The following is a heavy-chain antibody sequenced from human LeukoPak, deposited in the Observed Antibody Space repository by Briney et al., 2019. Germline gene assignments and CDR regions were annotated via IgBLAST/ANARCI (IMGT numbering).Heavy chain of an antibody. Sequence: AAVTVSCKACGYTFTSYDLTWVRQAAGQGLEWVGWINPKSGNADYAQKFQGRVTLTRNTSKRTAYMELSGLRSEDTAVYYCARVGRSSDWYLRHWGQGTLVSVSS. CDR1: GYTFTSYD. CDR3: ARVGRSSDWYLRH. D-gene: IGHD6-19*01. J-gene: IGHJ4*02. CDR2: INPKSGNA. V-gene: IGHV1-8*01.